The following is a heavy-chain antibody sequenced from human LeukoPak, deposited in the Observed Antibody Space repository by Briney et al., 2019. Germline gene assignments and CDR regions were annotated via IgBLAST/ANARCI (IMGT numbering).Heavy chain of an antibody. CDR1: GFTFSSYS. CDR3: ARGMPFDY. J-gene: IGHJ4*02. V-gene: IGHV3-21*01. Sequence: PGGSLRLSCAASGFTFSSYSMNWVRQAPGKGLEWVSSISSSSSYIYHADSVKGRFTISRDNAKNSLYLQMNSLRAEDTAVYYCARGMPFDYWGQGTLVTVSS. D-gene: IGHD2-2*01. CDR2: ISSSSSYI.